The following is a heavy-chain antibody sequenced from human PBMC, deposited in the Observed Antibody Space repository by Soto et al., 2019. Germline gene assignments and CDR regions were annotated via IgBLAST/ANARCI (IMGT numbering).Heavy chain of an antibody. CDR2: ISYDGAKK. Sequence: VQLVESGGGVVQPGRSLRLSCAASGFTLTTYAMHWVRQAPGKGLEWVAVISYDGAKKYYADSVKGRFTISRDTSNNTLYVEMKSLRAEDTAVYYCARVEVIIRSRAAFDIWGQGTMVTVSS. V-gene: IGHV3-30-3*01. J-gene: IGHJ3*02. CDR1: GFTLTTYA. CDR3: ARVEVIIRSRAAFDI. D-gene: IGHD2-21*01.